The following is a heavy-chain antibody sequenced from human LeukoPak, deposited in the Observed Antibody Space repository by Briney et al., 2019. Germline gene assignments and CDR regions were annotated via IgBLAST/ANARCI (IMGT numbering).Heavy chain of an antibody. CDR3: ARAHAGGYCSGGSCYSPYYYYMDV. CDR1: GFTFSSYA. V-gene: IGHV3-30*04. CDR2: ISYCGSNK. D-gene: IGHD2-15*01. Sequence: GGSLRLSCAASGFTFSSYAMRWVRQAPGKGLEWVAVISYCGSNKYYAASVKGRFTISRDNSKNTLYLQMNSLRAEDTAVYYCARAHAGGYCSGGSCYSPYYYYMDVWGKGTTVTVSS. J-gene: IGHJ6*03.